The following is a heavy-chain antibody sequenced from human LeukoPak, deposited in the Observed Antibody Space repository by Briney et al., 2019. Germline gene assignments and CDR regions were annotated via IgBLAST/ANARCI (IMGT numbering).Heavy chain of an antibody. CDR1: GYTFTGYY. CDR2: INPDSGGT. D-gene: IGHD3-16*01. Sequence: GASVKVSCKPSGYTFTGYYIHWVRQAPGQGLEWMGWINPDSGGTNYAQKFQGGVTMTRDTSISTAYMELSRLRSDDTAVYYCARDGLGGSGAFDIWGQGTMVTVSS. J-gene: IGHJ3*02. CDR3: ARDGLGGSGAFDI. V-gene: IGHV1-2*02.